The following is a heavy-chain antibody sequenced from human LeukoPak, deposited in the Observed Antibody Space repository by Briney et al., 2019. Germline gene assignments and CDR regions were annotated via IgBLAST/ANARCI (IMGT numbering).Heavy chain of an antibody. CDR3: AGDYDILTGYYHDAFDI. V-gene: IGHV1-69*05. Sequence: SVKVSCKASGGTFSSYAISWVRQAPGQGLEWVGRIIPIFGTANYAQKFQGRVTITTDESTSTAYMELSSLRSEDTAVYYCAGDYDILTGYYHDAFDIWGQGTIVTVSS. CDR2: IIPIFGTA. CDR1: GGTFSSYA. D-gene: IGHD3-9*01. J-gene: IGHJ3*02.